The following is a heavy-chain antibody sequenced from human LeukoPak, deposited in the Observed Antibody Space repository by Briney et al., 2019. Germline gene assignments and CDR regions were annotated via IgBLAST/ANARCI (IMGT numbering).Heavy chain of an antibody. J-gene: IGHJ5*02. D-gene: IGHD2-2*01. V-gene: IGHV1-8*01. CDR2: MNPNSGNT. Sequence: GASVKVSCKASGYTFTSYEINWVRQATGQGLEWMGWMNPNSGNTGYAQKFQGRVTMTRNTSINTAYMELSSLRSEDTAVYYCARGYCSSTRCSHWFDPWGQGTLVTVSS. CDR1: GYTFTSYE. CDR3: ARGYCSSTRCSHWFDP.